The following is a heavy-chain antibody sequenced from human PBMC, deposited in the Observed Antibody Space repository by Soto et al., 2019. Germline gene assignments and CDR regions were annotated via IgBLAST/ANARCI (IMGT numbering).Heavy chain of an antibody. V-gene: IGHV3-9*01. CDR1: GYTFRCSW. CDR2: INWKSDI. J-gene: IGHJ4*02. D-gene: IGHD3-16*01. CDR3: AISQDRGGRTTFIY. Sequence: RLCYTVSGYTFRCSWMQYHCQTPEKGLEWVSGINWKSDIGYADSVKGRFTISRDNAENSLYLQMNSLRAEDTALYYCAISQDRGGRTTFIYWGQGTQVTVSS.